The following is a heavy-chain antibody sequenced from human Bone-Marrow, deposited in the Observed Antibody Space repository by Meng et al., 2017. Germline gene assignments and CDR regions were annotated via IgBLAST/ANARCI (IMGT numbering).Heavy chain of an antibody. CDR2: IYHDGST. Sequence: QGQLRESGPGLVNPSGTLSLTCAVSGASISSSHWWGWVRQPPGKGLEWIGEIYHDGSTNYTPSLKSRVTISVDKSKNQFSLKLSSVTAADTAVYYCARAAYDIWSGYAPWGQGSLVTVSS. J-gene: IGHJ5*02. CDR3: ARAAYDIWSGYAP. D-gene: IGHD3-3*01. CDR1: GASISSSHW. V-gene: IGHV4-4*02.